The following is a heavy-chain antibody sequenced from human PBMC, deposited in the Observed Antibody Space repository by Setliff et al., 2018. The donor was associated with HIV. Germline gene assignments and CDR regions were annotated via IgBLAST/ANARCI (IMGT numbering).Heavy chain of an antibody. J-gene: IGHJ3*02. Sequence: SVKVSCQTSGGTLSTYVITWVRQAPGQGLEWMGMIIPMYNIPAYAQKFQGRVPFTADESTSIAYMELSSLSSEDTAVYYCARDQTGVAAAAFGGGSAWSDEGFDIWGQGTMVTVSS. CDR3: ARDQTGVAAAAFGGGSAWSDEGFDI. D-gene: IGHD6-13*01. V-gene: IGHV1-69*15. CDR1: GGTLSTYV. CDR2: IIPMYNIP.